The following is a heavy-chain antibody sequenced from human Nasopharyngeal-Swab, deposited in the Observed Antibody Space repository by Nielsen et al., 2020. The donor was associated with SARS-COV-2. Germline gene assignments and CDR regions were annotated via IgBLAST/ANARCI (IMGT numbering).Heavy chain of an antibody. CDR3: SRPGHRWF. Sequence: RQAPGQGLELIGSLYYSGSTYYTPSLKSRVTISVDTSKHQFSLMLRSVPAADTAFYYCSRPGHRWFCGQGTLVTVSS. CDR2: LYYSGST. D-gene: IGHD3-10*01. V-gene: IGHV4-39*01. J-gene: IGHJ4*02.